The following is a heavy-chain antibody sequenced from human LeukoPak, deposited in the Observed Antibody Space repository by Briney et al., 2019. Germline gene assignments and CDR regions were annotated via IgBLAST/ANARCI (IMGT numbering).Heavy chain of an antibody. Sequence: SQTLSLTCTVSGGSISSGGYYWSWIRQHPGKGLEWIGHIYYSGSTYYNPSLKSRVTISVDTSKNQFSLKLSSVTAADTAVYYCARCRDYDSPVPFYWGQGTLVTVSS. D-gene: IGHD5-12*01. V-gene: IGHV4-31*03. CDR3: ARCRDYDSPVPFY. CDR2: IYYSGST. J-gene: IGHJ4*02. CDR1: GGSISSGGYY.